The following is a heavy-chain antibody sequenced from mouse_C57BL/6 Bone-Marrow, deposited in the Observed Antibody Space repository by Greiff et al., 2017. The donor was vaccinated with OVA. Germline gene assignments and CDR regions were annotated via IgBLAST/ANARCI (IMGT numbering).Heavy chain of an antibody. CDR3: ARADGNYFYWYFDV. D-gene: IGHD2-1*01. Sequence: QVQLQQPGAELVKPGASVKLSCKASGYTFTSYWMHWVKQRPGQGLEWIGMIHPNSGSTNYNEKFKSKATLTVDKSSSTAYMQLSSLTSEDSAVYYCARADGNYFYWYFDVWGTGTTVTVSS. CDR1: GYTFTSYW. J-gene: IGHJ1*03. V-gene: IGHV1-64*01. CDR2: IHPNSGST.